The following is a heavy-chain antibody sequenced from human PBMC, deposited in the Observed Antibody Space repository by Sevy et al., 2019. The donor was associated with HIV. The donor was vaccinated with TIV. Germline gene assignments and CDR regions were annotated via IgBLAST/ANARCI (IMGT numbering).Heavy chain of an antibody. CDR1: GYTLSELS. D-gene: IGHD3-3*02. Sequence: ASVKVSCKVSGYTLSELSMHWVRQAPGKGLEWMGGFDPEDGETVYSQKFQGRVTMTEDTSTNTANMELSSLRSEDTAIYYCATRFPGEYPECGRIRCFTDYFAYWGQGALVTVSS. J-gene: IGHJ4*02. CDR2: FDPEDGET. CDR3: ATRFPGEYPECGRIRCFTDYFAY. V-gene: IGHV1-24*01.